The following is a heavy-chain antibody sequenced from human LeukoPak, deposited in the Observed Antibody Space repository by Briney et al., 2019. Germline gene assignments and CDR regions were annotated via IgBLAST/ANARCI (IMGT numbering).Heavy chain of an antibody. CDR3: ARKNDFDI. CDR1: GVSISSDH. J-gene: IGHJ3*02. CDR2: IYYSGST. V-gene: IGHV4-59*01. Sequence: SETLSLTCTVSGVSISSDHWNWIRQPPGKGLEWIGCIYYSGSTYYNPSLKSRVTISVDMSKSQFSLRLTSVTAADTAVYYCARKNDFDIWGQGTLVTVSS. D-gene: IGHD2/OR15-2a*01.